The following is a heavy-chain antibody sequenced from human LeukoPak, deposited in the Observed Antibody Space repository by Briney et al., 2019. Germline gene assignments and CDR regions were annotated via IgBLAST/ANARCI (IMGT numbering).Heavy chain of an antibody. D-gene: IGHD3-22*01. CDR1: GFTFSSYS. CDR2: ISSSSSYI. Sequence: GGSLRLSCAASGFTFSSYSMNWVRQAPGKGLEWVSSISSSSSYIYYADSVKGRFTISRDNAKNSLYLQMNSLRAEDTAVYYCATEFAHYYDSSGYYYSTGFDYWGQGTLVTVSS. CDR3: ATEFAHYYDSSGYYYSTGFDY. V-gene: IGHV3-21*01. J-gene: IGHJ4*02.